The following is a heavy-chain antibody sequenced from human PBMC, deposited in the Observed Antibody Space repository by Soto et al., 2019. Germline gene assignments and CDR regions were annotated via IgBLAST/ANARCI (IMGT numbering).Heavy chain of an antibody. Sequence: PGGSLRLSCAASGFTFSSYGMHWVRQAPGKGLEWAAVISYDGSNKYYADSVKGRSTMSRDNSKNTLYLQMNSLRAEDTAVYYCAKDAAAGGDYYYYYGMDVWGQGTTVTVSS. CDR3: AKDAAAGGDYYYYYGMDV. J-gene: IGHJ6*02. CDR1: GFTFSSYG. V-gene: IGHV3-30*18. D-gene: IGHD6-13*01. CDR2: ISYDGSNK.